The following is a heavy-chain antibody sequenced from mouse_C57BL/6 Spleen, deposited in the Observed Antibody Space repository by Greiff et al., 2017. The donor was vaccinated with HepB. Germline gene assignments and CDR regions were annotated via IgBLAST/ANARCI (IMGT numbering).Heavy chain of an antibody. CDR1: GYTFTSYW. Sequence: QVQLQQPGAELVKPGASVKMSCKASGYTFTSYWITWVKQRPGQGLEWIGDIYPGSGSTNYNEKFKSKATLTVDTSSSPAYMQLSSLTSEDSAVYYCARGAYYSNYFAYWGQGTLVTVSA. V-gene: IGHV1-55*01. D-gene: IGHD2-5*01. J-gene: IGHJ3*01. CDR2: IYPGSGST. CDR3: ARGAYYSNYFAY.